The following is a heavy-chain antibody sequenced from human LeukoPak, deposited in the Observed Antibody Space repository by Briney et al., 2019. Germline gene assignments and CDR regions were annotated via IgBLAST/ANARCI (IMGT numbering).Heavy chain of an antibody. CDR2: ISAYNGNT. CDR1: GYTFTSYG. J-gene: IGHJ3*02. D-gene: IGHD3-22*01. Sequence: PRASVKVSCKASGYTFTSYGISWVRQAPGQGLEWMGWISAYNGNTNYAQKLRGRVTMTTDTSTSTAYMELRSLRSDDTAAYYCATYSSGLDAFDIWGQGTMVTVSS. CDR3: ATYSSGLDAFDI. V-gene: IGHV1-18*01.